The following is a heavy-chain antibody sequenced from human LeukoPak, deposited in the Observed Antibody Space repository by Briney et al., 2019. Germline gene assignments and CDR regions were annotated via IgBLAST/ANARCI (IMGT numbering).Heavy chain of an antibody. J-gene: IGHJ4*02. CDR3: ARVSYGSGSYY. CDR1: GGSISSYY. CDR2: IYYSGRT. Sequence: SETLSLTCTVSGGSISSYYWSWIRQPPGKGMEWIGYIYYSGRTNYNPSLKSRVTISVDTSKNQFSLKLSSVTAADTAVYYCARVSYGSGSYYWGQGTLVTVSS. V-gene: IGHV4-59*01. D-gene: IGHD3-10*01.